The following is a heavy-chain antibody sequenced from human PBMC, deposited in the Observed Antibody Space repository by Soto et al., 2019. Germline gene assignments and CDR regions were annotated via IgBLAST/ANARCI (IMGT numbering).Heavy chain of an antibody. CDR1: GFTFSSNW. Sequence: PGGSLRLSCAASGFTFSSNWMHCVRQAPGKGLVWVSHINSDGSITNYADSVKGRFTISRDNAKNTLYLQMNSLRAEDTAVYYCARSSGYIEYWGQGTTVTVSS. J-gene: IGHJ4*02. CDR2: INSDGSIT. D-gene: IGHD3-3*01. V-gene: IGHV3-74*01. CDR3: ARSSGYIEY.